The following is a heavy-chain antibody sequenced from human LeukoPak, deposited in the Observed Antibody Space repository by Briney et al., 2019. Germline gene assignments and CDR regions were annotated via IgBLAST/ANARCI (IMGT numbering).Heavy chain of an antibody. CDR1: GFTSSSYE. CDR3: ARELAGVVVVPAAMNLGY. D-gene: IGHD2-2*01. V-gene: IGHV3-48*03. CDR2: ISSSGSTI. Sequence: GGSLRLSCAASGFTSSSYEMNWVRQAPGKGLEWVSYISSSGSTIYYADSVKGRFTISRDNAKNSLYLQMNSLRAEDTAVYYCARELAGVVVVPAAMNLGYWGQGTLVTVSS. J-gene: IGHJ4*02.